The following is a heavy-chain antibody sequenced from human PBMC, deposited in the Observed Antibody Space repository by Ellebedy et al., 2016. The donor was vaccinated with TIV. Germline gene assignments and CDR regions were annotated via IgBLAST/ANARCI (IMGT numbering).Heavy chain of an antibody. D-gene: IGHD5-24*01. CDR2: IIPLFGTA. J-gene: IGHJ6*02. CDR3: ARVRYDYNRYYYYGMDV. CDR1: GGTFTSYA. V-gene: IGHV1-69*13. Sequence: AASVKVSCKASGGTFTSYAISWVRPAPGQGLEWMGGIIPLFGTATYAQKFQGRVTITEDESTSTTYMELNSLRSKDTAVYYCARVRYDYNRYYYYGMDVWGQGTTVTVSS.